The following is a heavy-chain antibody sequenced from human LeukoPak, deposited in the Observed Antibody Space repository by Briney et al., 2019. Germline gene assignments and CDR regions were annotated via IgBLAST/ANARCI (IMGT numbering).Heavy chain of an antibody. V-gene: IGHV4-39*01. CDR2: IYFSGCP. CDR1: GDSVSGGSFC. CDR3: AGGLGYCASASCLNWFDP. D-gene: IGHD2-2*01. Sequence: SETLSLTCTVSGDSVSGGSFCSGWISQPPGKVLGWIGYIYFSGCPYYNPSLKSRVTISVDTSKNQFTLKLTSVTAADKAVYYCAGGLGYCASASCLNWFDPWGQGTLVTVCS. J-gene: IGHJ5*02.